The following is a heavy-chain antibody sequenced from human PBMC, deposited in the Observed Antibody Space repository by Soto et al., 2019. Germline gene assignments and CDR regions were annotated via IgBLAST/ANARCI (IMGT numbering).Heavy chain of an antibody. CDR2: LYSSRDT. Sequence: PSETLSLTCSVSGGSISSNSYSWGWIRQPPGKRLEWIGTLYSSRDTYYNPSLKSRVTISADTSQNQFSLDLTSVTATDTAVYFCARHPGYCSGGSCNGQYTLDVWGQGTTVT. V-gene: IGHV4-39*01. CDR3: ARHPGYCSGGSCNGQYTLDV. J-gene: IGHJ6*02. CDR1: GGSISSNSYS. D-gene: IGHD2-15*01.